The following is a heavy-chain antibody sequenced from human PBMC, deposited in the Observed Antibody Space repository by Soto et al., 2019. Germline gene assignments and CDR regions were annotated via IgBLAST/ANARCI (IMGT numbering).Heavy chain of an antibody. CDR2: IKGKSDGDTT. Sequence: EVQLVESGGGLIKPGGSLRLSCAASGLSFSDAWMNWVRQAPGRGLEWVGRIKGKSDGDTTDYAAPVKGRFSISREDSTTTMFLQINRLKTEDTGVYYCTTELQRLSALDVWGQGTLVTVSS. CDR1: GLSFSDAW. J-gene: IGHJ3*01. V-gene: IGHV3-15*07. CDR3: TTELQRLSALDV. D-gene: IGHD2-15*01.